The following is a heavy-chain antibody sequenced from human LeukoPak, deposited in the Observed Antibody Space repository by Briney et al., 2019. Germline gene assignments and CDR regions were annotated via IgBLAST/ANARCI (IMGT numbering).Heavy chain of an antibody. CDR1: GYTFTSYY. CDR2: INPNSGGT. CDR3: ARVSKAVAGNWYFDL. D-gene: IGHD6-19*01. Sequence: ASVKVSCKASGYTFTSYYMHWVRQAPGQGLEWMGWINPNSGGTNYAQKFQGRVTMTRDTSISTAYMELSRLRSDDTAVYYCARVSKAVAGNWYFDLWGRGTLVTVSS. V-gene: IGHV1-2*02. J-gene: IGHJ2*01.